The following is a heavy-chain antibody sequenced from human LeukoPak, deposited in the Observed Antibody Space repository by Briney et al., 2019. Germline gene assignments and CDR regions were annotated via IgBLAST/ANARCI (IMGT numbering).Heavy chain of an antibody. CDR3: ARAPQYYDFWSGLYYYYGMDV. V-gene: IGHV4-59*01. CDR2: IYYSGST. J-gene: IGHJ6*02. Sequence: PSETLSLTCTVSGGSISSYYWSWIRQPPGKGLEWIGYIYYSGSTNYNPSLKSRVTISVDTSKNQFSLKLSSVTAADTAVYYCARAPQYYDFWSGLYYYYGMDVWGQGTTVTVSS. D-gene: IGHD3-3*01. CDR1: GGSISSYY.